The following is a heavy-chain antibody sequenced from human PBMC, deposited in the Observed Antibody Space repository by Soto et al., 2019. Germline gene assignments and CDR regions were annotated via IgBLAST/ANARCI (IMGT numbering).Heavy chain of an antibody. V-gene: IGHV4-59*08. J-gene: IGHJ5*02. Sequence: SETLSLTCTVSGGSISSYYWSWIRQPPGKGLEWIGYIYYSGSTNYNPSLKSRVTISVDTSKNQFSLKLSSVTAADTAVYYCARNLYYYGSGSYYYWFDPWGQGTLVTVSS. CDR1: GGSISSYY. CDR3: ARNLYYYGSGSYYYWFDP. D-gene: IGHD3-10*01. CDR2: IYYSGST.